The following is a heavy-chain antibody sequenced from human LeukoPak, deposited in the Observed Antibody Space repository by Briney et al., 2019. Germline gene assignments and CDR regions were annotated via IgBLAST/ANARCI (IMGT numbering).Heavy chain of an antibody. CDR1: GGSFSGYY. Sequence: SETLSLTCAVYGGSFSGYYWSWIRQPPGKGLEWIGEINHSGSTNYNPSLKSRVTISVDTSKNQFSLKLSSVTAADTAVYYCARDVGATTVDYWGQGTLVTVSS. CDR2: INHSGST. CDR3: ARDVGATTVDY. D-gene: IGHD1-26*01. J-gene: IGHJ4*02. V-gene: IGHV4-34*01.